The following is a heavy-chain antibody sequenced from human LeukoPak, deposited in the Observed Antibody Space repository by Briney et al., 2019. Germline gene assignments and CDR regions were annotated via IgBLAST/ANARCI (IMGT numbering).Heavy chain of an antibody. CDR3: ARGPTMVRGVIIRPLYYFDY. J-gene: IGHJ4*02. D-gene: IGHD3-10*01. CDR2: INHSEST. V-gene: IGHV4-34*01. CDR1: GGSFSGYY. Sequence: SETLSLTCAVYGGSFSGYYWSWIRQPPGKGLEWIGEINHSESTNYNPSLKSRVTISVDTSKNQFSLKLSSVTAAGTAVYYCARGPTMVRGVIIRPLYYFDYWGQGTLVTVSS.